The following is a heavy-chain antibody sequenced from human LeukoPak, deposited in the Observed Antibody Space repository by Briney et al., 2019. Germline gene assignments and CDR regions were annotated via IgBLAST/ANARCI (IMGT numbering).Heavy chain of an antibody. Sequence: GGSLRLSCAASGFTFNSYWMNWVRQAPGKGLEWVANIKQDGSEKYYVDSVKGRFTISRDNAENSLYLQMNSLRDEDTAVYYCARVGPLWFGELFTPLPYYYYYGMDVWGQGTTVTVSS. V-gene: IGHV3-7*01. CDR1: GFTFNSYW. J-gene: IGHJ6*02. D-gene: IGHD3-10*01. CDR2: IKQDGSEK. CDR3: ARVGPLWFGELFTPLPYYYYYGMDV.